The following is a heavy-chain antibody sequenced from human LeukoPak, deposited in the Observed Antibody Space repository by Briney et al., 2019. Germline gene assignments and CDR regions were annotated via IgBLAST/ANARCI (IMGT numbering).Heavy chain of an antibody. V-gene: IGHV3-33*01. D-gene: IGHD1-14*01. J-gene: IGHJ4*02. CDR1: GFTFSSYG. CDR2: IWYDGSNK. CDR3: ARDLGGTQPPDY. Sequence: GGSLRLSCAASGFTFSSYGMHWVRQAPGKGLERVAVIWYDGSNKYYADSVKGRFTISRDNSKNTLYLQMNSLRAEDTAVYYCARDLGGTQPPDYWGQGTLVTVSS.